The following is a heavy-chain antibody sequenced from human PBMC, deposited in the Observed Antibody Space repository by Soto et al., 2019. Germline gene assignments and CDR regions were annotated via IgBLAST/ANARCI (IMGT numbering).Heavy chain of an antibody. CDR2: IKSKTDGGTT. CDR3: TTVWEVVPAANDAFDI. Sequence: GGSLRLSCAASGFTFSNAWMSWVRQAPGKGLEWVGRIKSKTDGGTTDYAAPVKGRFTISRDDSKNTLYLQMNSLKTEETAVYYCTTVWEVVPAANDAFDIWGQGTMVTVSS. J-gene: IGHJ3*02. CDR1: GFTFSNAW. D-gene: IGHD2-2*01. V-gene: IGHV3-15*01.